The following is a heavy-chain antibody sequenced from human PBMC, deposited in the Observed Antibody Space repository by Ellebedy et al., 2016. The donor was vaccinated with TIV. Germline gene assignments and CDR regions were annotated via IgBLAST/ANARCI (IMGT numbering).Heavy chain of an antibody. CDR2: INPNSGNT. Sequence: AASVKVSCKASGYSLSDYDIMWVRQASGQGLEWMGWINPNSGNTGCAQKFQGRLSLTRNTSISTAYMELSSLTSEDTAVYYCATGGAKGEYRWLDPWGQGTQVTVSS. J-gene: IGHJ5*02. CDR1: GYSLSDYD. V-gene: IGHV1-8*02. D-gene: IGHD1-26*01. CDR3: ATGGAKGEYRWLDP.